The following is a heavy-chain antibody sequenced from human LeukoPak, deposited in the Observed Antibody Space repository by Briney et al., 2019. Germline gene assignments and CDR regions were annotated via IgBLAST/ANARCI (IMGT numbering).Heavy chain of an antibody. CDR3: ARVSSAFDI. CDR1: GGSISSSNW. J-gene: IGHJ3*02. Sequence: SGTLSLTCAVSGGSISSSNWWSWVRQPPGKGLEWIGYIYYSGSTNYNPSLKSRVTISVDTSKNQFSLKLSSVTAADTAVYYCARVSSAFDIWGQGTMVTVSS. V-gene: IGHV4-4*02. CDR2: IYYSGST.